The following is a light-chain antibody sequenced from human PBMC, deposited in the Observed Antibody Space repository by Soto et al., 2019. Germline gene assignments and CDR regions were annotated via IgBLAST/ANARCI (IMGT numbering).Light chain of an antibody. J-gene: IGKJ4*01. CDR2: AAS. V-gene: IGKV1-39*01. Sequence: DIQMTQAPSSLPASVGDRVTITCLASQTIGTYLNWHRHRPAKSPNLLISAASTLQIGVPSRFSGSGSGTDFTLTITNLQPEDSAVYYCQQVKGVPLTFGGGTKVDIK. CDR3: QQVKGVPLT. CDR1: QTIGTY.